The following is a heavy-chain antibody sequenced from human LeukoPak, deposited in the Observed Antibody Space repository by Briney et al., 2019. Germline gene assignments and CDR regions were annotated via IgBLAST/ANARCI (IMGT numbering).Heavy chain of an antibody. V-gene: IGHV1-69*05. CDR3: ARDAKSVGYCSSTSCLYNWFDP. CDR1: GGTFSSYA. J-gene: IGHJ5*02. D-gene: IGHD2-2*01. Sequence: SVTVSCKASGGTFSSYAISWVRQAPGQGLEWMGGIIPIFGTANYAQKFQGRVTITTDESTSTAYMELGSLRSEDTAVYYCARDAKSVGYCSSTSCLYNWFDPWGQGTLVTVSS. CDR2: IIPIFGTA.